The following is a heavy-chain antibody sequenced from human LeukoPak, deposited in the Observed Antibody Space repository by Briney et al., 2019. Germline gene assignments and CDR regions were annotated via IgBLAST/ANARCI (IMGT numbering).Heavy chain of an antibody. CDR1: KFTFNNYA. CDR2: IWFDGSRQ. V-gene: IGHV3-33*06. Sequence: GGSLTLSCAASKFTFNNYAMHWVRQTPGRGLEWVAVIWFDGSRQYYADSVKGRFTISRDNSKNTLFLQMNNLRAGDTAIYYCAKAPPDPYYYYMDVWGKGTPVTFSS. J-gene: IGHJ6*03. CDR3: AKAPPDPYYYYMDV.